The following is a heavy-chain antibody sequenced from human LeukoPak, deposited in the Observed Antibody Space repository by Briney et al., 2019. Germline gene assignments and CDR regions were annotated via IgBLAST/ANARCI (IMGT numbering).Heavy chain of an antibody. CDR2: IKQDGSEK. J-gene: IGHJ6*02. CDR1: GFTFSSYW. V-gene: IGHV3-7*03. Sequence: SGGSLRLSCAASGFTFSSYWISWVRQAPGKGLEWVANIKQDGSEKYYVDSAKGRFTISRDNAKNSPYLQMNSLRAEDTAVYYCARAEGITIFGVVSRLYGMDVWGQGTTVTVSS. CDR3: ARAEGITIFGVVSRLYGMDV. D-gene: IGHD3-3*01.